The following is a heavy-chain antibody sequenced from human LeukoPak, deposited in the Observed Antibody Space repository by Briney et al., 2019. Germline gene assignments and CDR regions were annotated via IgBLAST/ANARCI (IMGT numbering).Heavy chain of an antibody. V-gene: IGHV4-31*03. CDR3: ARARGGTVTTSPFDY. CDR2: IYYSGST. D-gene: IGHD4-17*01. Sequence: SQTLSLTRTVSGGSISSGGYYWSWIRQHPGKGLEWIGYIYYSGSTYYNPSLKGRVTISVDTSKNQFSLKLSSVTAADTAVYYCARARGGTVTTSPFDYWGQGTLVTVSS. CDR1: GGSISSGGYY. J-gene: IGHJ4*02.